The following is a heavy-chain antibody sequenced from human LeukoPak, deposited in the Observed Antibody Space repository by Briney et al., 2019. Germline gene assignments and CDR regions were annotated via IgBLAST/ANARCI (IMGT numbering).Heavy chain of an antibody. CDR2: FDPEDGET. CDR3: ARDNSQGDSAWWFDP. Sequence: ASVKVSCKVSGYTLTELSMHWVRQAPGKGLELMGGFDPEDGETIYAQKFQGRVTMTEDTSTDTAYMELSSLRSEDTAVYYCARDNSQGDSAWWFDPWGQGTLVTVSS. V-gene: IGHV1-24*01. CDR1: GYTLTELS. J-gene: IGHJ5*02. D-gene: IGHD1-26*01.